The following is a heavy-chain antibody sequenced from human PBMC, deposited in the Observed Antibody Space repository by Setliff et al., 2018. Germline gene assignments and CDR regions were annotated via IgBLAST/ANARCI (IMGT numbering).Heavy chain of an antibody. J-gene: IGHJ4*02. CDR2: ISTDGSSI. V-gene: IGHV3-74*03. Sequence: PGGSLRLSCVTSGFTFSTYWMHWVRQAPGQGLVWVARISTDGSSITYADSVKGRFTISRDNVKSSLFLQMNSLRAEDTAVYYWVRVYAYSYGFDSWGQGTQVTVSS. CDR1: GFTFSTYW. D-gene: IGHD5-18*01. CDR3: VRVYAYSYGFDS.